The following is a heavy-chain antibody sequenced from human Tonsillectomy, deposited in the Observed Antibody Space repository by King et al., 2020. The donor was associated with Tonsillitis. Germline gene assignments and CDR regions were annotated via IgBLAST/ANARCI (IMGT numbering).Heavy chain of an antibody. CDR3: AKRYCNNSSCSRYYYYYGVDV. V-gene: IGHV3-30*02. CDR1: GFTFSSYG. D-gene: IGHD2-2*01. CDR2: IRYDGSKK. Sequence: VQLVESGGGVVQPGGSLRLSCAASGFTFSSYGMHWVRQAPGKGLEWVAFIRYDGSKKYYADSVKGRFTISRDNSKNTLYLQMNSLRVEDTAVYYCAKRYCNNSSCSRYYYYYGVDVWGQGTTVTVSS. J-gene: IGHJ6*02.